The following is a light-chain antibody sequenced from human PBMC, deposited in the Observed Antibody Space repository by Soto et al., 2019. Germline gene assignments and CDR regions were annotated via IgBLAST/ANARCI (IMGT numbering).Light chain of an antibody. CDR1: GIVGGR. CDR3: QQYESYRWT. V-gene: IGKV1-5*01. CDR2: RTS. Sequence: DIQLTQSPSTLSASVGDGVIITCRASGIVGGRLAWYQQKPGKAPKLLIYRTSSLESGVRSRFGGSGSGTEFTITISSLQPDDFATYSCQQYESYRWTFGQG. J-gene: IGKJ1*01.